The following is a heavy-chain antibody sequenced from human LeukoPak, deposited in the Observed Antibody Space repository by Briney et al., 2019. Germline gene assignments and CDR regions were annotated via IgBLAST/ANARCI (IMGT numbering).Heavy chain of an antibody. CDR1: GGSINSGASY. D-gene: IGHD5-18*01. J-gene: IGHJ4*02. V-gene: IGHV4-31*03. Sequence: PSQTLSLTCTVSGGSINSGASYWSWIRQHPEKGLEWIGFIYYSGSTSYNPSLKSRLTISLDTPKNQFSLKLNSVTAADTAVYYCARIVRDLRQLSDYWGQGTLVTVSS. CDR2: IYYSGST. CDR3: ARIVRDLRQLSDY.